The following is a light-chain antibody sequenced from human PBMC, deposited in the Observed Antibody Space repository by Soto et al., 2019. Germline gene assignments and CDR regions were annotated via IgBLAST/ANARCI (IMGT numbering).Light chain of an antibody. CDR3: CSYAGTSTYV. Sequence: QSALTQPASVSGSPGQSITISCTGASSDVGTYNLVSWYQQHPGKAPKLMIYEVSKRPSGVSSRFSGSKSGNTASLTISGLQAEDEADYYCCSYAGTSTYVFGTGTKLTVL. CDR2: EVS. V-gene: IGLV2-23*02. J-gene: IGLJ1*01. CDR1: SSDVGTYNL.